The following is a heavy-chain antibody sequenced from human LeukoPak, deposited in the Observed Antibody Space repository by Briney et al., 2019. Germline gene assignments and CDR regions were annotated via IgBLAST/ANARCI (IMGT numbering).Heavy chain of an antibody. D-gene: IGHD3-10*01. V-gene: IGHV3-30*04. J-gene: IGHJ4*02. CDR1: GFTFSSYA. CDR2: ISYDGSNK. CDR3: ARGGGID. Sequence: GGSLRLSCGASGFTFSSYAMHWVRQAPGKGLEWVAVISYDGSNKYYADSVKGRFTISRDNSKNTLYLQMNSLRAEDTAVYYCARGGGIDWGQGTLVTVSS.